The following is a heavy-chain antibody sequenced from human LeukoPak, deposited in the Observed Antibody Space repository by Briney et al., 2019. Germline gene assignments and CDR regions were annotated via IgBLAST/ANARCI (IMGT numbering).Heavy chain of an antibody. CDR2: IRSKAYGGTT. J-gene: IGHJ4*02. D-gene: IGHD4-23*01. CDR1: GFTFGDYA. Sequence: GGSLRLSCTASGFTFGDYAMSWFRQAPGKGLEWVGFIRSKAYGGTTEYAASVKGRFTISRDDSKSIAYLQMNSLKTEDTAVYYCTRGPTVVKGGSFDYWGQGTLVTVSS. CDR3: TRGPTVVKGGSFDY. V-gene: IGHV3-49*03.